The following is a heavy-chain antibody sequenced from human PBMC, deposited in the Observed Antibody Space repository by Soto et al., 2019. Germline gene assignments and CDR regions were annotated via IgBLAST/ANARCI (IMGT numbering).Heavy chain of an antibody. CDR2: IGGSGGT. J-gene: IGHJ4*02. Sequence: GGSLRLSCAASGFTVSSYAMSWVRLAPGKGLEWFSSIGGSGGTYYADSVKGRFTISRDNSKNMLYLHLNSLRAEDTAMYYCAKGQGWSYYYDSWGQGTLVTVSS. V-gene: IGHV3-23*01. CDR1: GFTVSSYA. D-gene: IGHD2-15*01. CDR3: AKGQGWSYYYDS.